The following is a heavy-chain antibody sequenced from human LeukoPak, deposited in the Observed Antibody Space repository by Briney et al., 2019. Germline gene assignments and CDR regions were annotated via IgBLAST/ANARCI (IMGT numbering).Heavy chain of an antibody. V-gene: IGHV3-23*01. D-gene: IGHD6-6*01. CDR2: VSDSGSDT. CDR3: AKRVPYSSSSVYFDN. Sequence: GGSLRLSCAASGFTFSNHGMSWVRQASGKGLEWVSAVSDSGSDTYYADSVKGRFTVSRGNSKNTLYLQMNSLRAEDTAVHYCAKRVPYSSSSVYFDNWGQGTLVTVSS. CDR1: GFTFSNHG. J-gene: IGHJ4*02.